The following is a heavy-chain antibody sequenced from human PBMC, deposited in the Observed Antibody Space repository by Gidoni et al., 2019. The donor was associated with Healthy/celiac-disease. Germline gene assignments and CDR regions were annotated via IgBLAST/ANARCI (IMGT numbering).Heavy chain of an antibody. Sequence: EVQLVESGGGLVKPGGSLRLSCAASGFTFSNAWLSWVRPGPGKGLEWVGRIKSKTDGGTTDYAAPVKGRFTISRDDSKNTLYLQMNSLKTEDTAVYYCTTGDCSGGSCYSPSYYYYGMDVWGQGTTVTVSS. CDR2: IKSKTDGGTT. CDR3: TTGDCSGGSCYSPSYYYYGMDV. J-gene: IGHJ6*02. D-gene: IGHD2-15*01. V-gene: IGHV3-15*01. CDR1: GFTFSNAW.